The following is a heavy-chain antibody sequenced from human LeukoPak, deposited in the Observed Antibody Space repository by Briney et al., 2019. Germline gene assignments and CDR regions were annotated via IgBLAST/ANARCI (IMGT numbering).Heavy chain of an antibody. J-gene: IGHJ4*02. D-gene: IGHD5-24*01. V-gene: IGHV3-48*01. CDR3: ARDKWEMATDY. CDR2: ISSSGSTI. Sequence: GGSLRLSCAASGFTFSSYSMNWVRQAPGKGLEWVSYISSSGSTIYYADSVKGRFTISRDNAKNSLYLQMNSLRAEDTAVYYCARDKWEMATDYWGQGTLVTVAS. CDR1: GFTFSSYS.